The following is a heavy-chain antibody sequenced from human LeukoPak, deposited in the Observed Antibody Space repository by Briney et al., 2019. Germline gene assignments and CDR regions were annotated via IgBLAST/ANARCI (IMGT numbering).Heavy chain of an antibody. D-gene: IGHD3-22*01. J-gene: IGHJ4*02. V-gene: IGHV3-21*01. CDR2: ISSSSSYI. CDR3: ARGRRPPRARYDSSGYYDY. Sequence: KTGGSLRLSCVASGFTFSSYAMTWVRQAPGKGLEWVSSISSSSSYIYYADSVKGRFTISRDNAKNSLYLQMNSLRAEDTAVYYCARGRRPPRARYDSSGYYDYWGQGTLVTVSS. CDR1: GFTFSSYA.